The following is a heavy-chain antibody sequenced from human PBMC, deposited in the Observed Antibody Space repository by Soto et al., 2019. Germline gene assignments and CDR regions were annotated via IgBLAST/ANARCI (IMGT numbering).Heavy chain of an antibody. CDR3: ARDQSTIFGVVIEYYYYGMDV. V-gene: IGHV1-69*13. CDR2: IIPIFGTA. CDR1: GGTFSSYT. Sequence: GASVKVSGKASGGTFSSYTISWVRQAPGQGLEWMGGIIPIFGTANYAQKFQGRVTITADESTSTAYMELSSLRSEDTAVYYCARDQSTIFGVVIEYYYYGMDVWGQGTTVSAP. D-gene: IGHD3-3*01. J-gene: IGHJ6*02.